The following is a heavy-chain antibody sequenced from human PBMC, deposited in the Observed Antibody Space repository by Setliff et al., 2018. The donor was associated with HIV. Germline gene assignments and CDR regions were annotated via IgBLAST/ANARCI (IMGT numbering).Heavy chain of an antibody. CDR1: GFSFGDYA. CDR2: IGGSGAKT. D-gene: IGHD3-3*01. J-gene: IGHJ4*02. Sequence: GGSLRLSCAASGFSFGDYAMSWVRQAPGKGLEWVSGIGGSGAKTNYADSAKGRFTISRDNSKNTLYLQMSSLRAEDTAVYYCAKDRGDYDFWSGYYVYWGQGTPVTVSS. CDR3: AKDRGDYDFWSGYYVY. V-gene: IGHV3-23*01.